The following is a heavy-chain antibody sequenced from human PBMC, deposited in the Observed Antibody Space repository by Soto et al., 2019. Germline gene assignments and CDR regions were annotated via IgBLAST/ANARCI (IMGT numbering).Heavy chain of an antibody. J-gene: IGHJ3*02. CDR1: SGSISSSNW. D-gene: IGHD4-17*01. CDR2: IYHSGST. CDR3: XXXGYGDYFAXDI. Sequence: QVQLQESGPGLVKPSGTLSLTCAVSSGSISSSNWWSWVRQPPGKGLEWIGEIYHSGSTXXXPSXXXXXXXXXXXXXXXXXXXXXXXXXXXXXVYXXXXXGYGDYFAXDIWGQGTMVTVSS. V-gene: IGHV4-4*02.